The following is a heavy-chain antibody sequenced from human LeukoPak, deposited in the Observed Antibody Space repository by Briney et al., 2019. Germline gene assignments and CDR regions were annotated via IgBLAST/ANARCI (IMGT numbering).Heavy chain of an antibody. CDR3: ARRTIFGVVTFDY. CDR1: GYTFTSYY. Sequence: ASVKVSCKASGYTFTSYYMHWVRKAPGQGLEWMGIINPSGGSTSYAQKFQGRVTMTRDTSTSTGYMDLSSLRSEDTAVYYCARRTIFGVVTFDYWGQGTLVTVPS. V-gene: IGHV1-46*01. D-gene: IGHD3-3*01. CDR2: INPSGGST. J-gene: IGHJ4*02.